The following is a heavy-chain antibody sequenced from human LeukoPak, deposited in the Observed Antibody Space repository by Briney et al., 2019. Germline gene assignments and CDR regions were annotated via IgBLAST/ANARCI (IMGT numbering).Heavy chain of an antibody. J-gene: IGHJ4*02. V-gene: IGHV1-69*04. CDR1: GRTFSSYA. CDR2: IIPILGIA. Sequence: GASVKASCKASGRTFSSYAISWVRQAPGQGLEWMGRIIPILGIANYAQKFQGRVTITADKSTSTAYMELSSLRSEDTAVYYCARGLRGDYYFDYWGQGTLVTVSS. CDR3: ARGLRGDYYFDY. D-gene: IGHD4-17*01.